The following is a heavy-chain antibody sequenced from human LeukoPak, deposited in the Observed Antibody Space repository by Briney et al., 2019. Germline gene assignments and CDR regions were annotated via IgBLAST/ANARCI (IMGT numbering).Heavy chain of an antibody. CDR1: GDTFSSYG. CDR3: ARHYGGLDDY. V-gene: IGHV1-69*04. CDR2: IIPIVGST. J-gene: IGHJ4*02. D-gene: IGHD4-23*01. Sequence: ASVKVSCKTSGDTFSSYGISWVRQAPGQGLEWMGRIIPIVGSTNYAEKLQGRVTITADKSTSTVCMELSSLRSEDTAVYYCARHYGGLDDYWGQGSLVTVSS.